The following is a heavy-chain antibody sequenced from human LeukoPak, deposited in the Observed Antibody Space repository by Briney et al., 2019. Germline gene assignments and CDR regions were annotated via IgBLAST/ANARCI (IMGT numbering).Heavy chain of an antibody. CDR3: ARGITIFGVVTPPVLDY. J-gene: IGHJ4*02. CDR1: GGSFSGYY. D-gene: IGHD3-3*01. V-gene: IGHV4-34*01. CDR2: INHSGST. Sequence: SETLSLTCAVYGGSFSGYYWSWIRQPPGKGLEWIGEINHSGSTNYNPSLKSRVTISVDTSKNQFSLKLSSVTAADTAVYYCARGITIFGVVTPPVLDYWGQGTLVTVSS.